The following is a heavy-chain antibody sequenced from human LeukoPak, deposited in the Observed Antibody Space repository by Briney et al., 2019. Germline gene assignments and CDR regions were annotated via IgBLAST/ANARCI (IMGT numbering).Heavy chain of an antibody. CDR2: IGTAGDP. V-gene: IGHV3-13*05. CDR3: ARGYSSGWYVPGYFDY. J-gene: IGHJ4*02. Sequence: GGSLRLSCAAPGFTFISYDMPWVRQATGKGLEWVSAIGTAGDPYYPGSVKGRFTISRENAKNSLYLQMNSLRAGDTAVYYCARGYSSGWYVPGYFDYWGQGTLVTVSS. D-gene: IGHD6-19*01. CDR1: GFTFISYD.